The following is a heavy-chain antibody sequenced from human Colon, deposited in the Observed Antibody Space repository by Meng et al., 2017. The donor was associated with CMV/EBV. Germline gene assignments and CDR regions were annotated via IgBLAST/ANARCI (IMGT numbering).Heavy chain of an antibody. CDR2: ISKDGGSK. V-gene: IGHV3-30-3*01. Sequence: GGSLRLSCTASRFAFSFYAMHWVRQAPGKGLEWVAAISKDGGSKYYGESVKGRFSISRDNSENTVYLEMNSLRAEDTAIYYCARPADVLVIAKSLDQWGQGTLVTVSS. J-gene: IGHJ4*02. CDR3: ARPADVLVIAKSLDQ. CDR1: RFAFSFYA. D-gene: IGHD2-21*01.